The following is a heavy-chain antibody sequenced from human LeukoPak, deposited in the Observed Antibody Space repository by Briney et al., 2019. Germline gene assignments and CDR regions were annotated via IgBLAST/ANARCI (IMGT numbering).Heavy chain of an antibody. CDR2: IIPILGIA. CDR1: GGTFSSYA. Sequence: SVKVSCKASGGTFSSYAISWVRQAPGQGLEWMGRIIPILGIANYAQKFQGRVTITADKSTSTAYMELSSLRSEDTAVYYCARDLGGWYRPDAFDMWGQGTMVTVSS. V-gene: IGHV1-69*04. CDR3: ARDLGGWYRPDAFDM. J-gene: IGHJ3*02. D-gene: IGHD6-19*01.